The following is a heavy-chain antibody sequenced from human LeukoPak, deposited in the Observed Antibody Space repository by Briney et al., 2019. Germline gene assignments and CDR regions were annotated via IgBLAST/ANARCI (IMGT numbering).Heavy chain of an antibody. CDR3: AKTPYGAPTISDYFDY. J-gene: IGHJ4*02. CDR1: GVTFSSYA. CDR2: ISGSGAST. V-gene: IGHV3-23*01. Sequence: GGSLRLSCAASGVTFSSYAISWVRQAPGKGLEWVSGISGSGASTYYADSVKGRFTISRDNSKNTLYLQMNSLRAEDTAVYYCAKTPYGAPTISDYFDYWGQGTLVTVSS. D-gene: IGHD4-17*01.